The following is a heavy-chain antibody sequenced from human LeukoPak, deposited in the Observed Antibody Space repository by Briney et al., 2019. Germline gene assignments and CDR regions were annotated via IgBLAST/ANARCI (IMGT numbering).Heavy chain of an antibody. CDR1: GYTFTSYD. V-gene: IGHV1-8*01. D-gene: IGHD6-6*01. CDR3: ARRLVLRYYYYYYYMDV. J-gene: IGHJ6*03. Sequence: ASVKVSCKASGYTFTSYDINWVRQATGQGLEWMGWMNPNSGNTGYAQKFQGRVTMTRNTSISTAYMELSSLRSEDTAVYYCARRLVLRYYYYYYYMDVWGKGTTVTVSS. CDR2: MNPNSGNT.